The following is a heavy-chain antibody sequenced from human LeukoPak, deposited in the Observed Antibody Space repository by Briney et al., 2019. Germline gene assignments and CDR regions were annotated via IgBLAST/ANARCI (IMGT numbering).Heavy chain of an antibody. CDR2: ISYDGSNK. J-gene: IGHJ6*03. Sequence: PGGPLRLSCAASGFTFSNFAMHWVRQAPGKGLEWVAIISYDGSNKYYADSVKGRFTISRDNSKNTLYLQMNSLRAEDTAVYYCAREMRCSSTSCYVSWGYYYYYMDVWGKGTTVTISS. CDR1: GFTFSNFA. V-gene: IGHV3-30*04. CDR3: AREMRCSSTSCYVSWGYYYYYMDV. D-gene: IGHD2-2*01.